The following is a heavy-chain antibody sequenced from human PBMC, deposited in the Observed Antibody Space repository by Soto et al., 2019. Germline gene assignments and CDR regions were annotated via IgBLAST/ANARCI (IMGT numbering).Heavy chain of an antibody. CDR2: INHSGST. J-gene: IGHJ4*02. CDR1: GGSFSGYY. CDR3: ARSMGIAAAGRDY. Sequence: PSETLSLTCAVYGGSFSGYYWTWIRQPPGTGLEWIGEINHSGSTNYNPSLKSRVTISVDTSKNQFSLKLSSVTAADTAVYYCARSMGIAAAGRDYWGQGTLVTVSS. D-gene: IGHD6-13*01. V-gene: IGHV4-34*01.